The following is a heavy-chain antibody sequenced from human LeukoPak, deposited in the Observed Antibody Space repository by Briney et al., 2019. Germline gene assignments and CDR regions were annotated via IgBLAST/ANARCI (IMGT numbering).Heavy chain of an antibody. V-gene: IGHV4-34*01. J-gene: IGHJ5*02. CDR3: ARHRPGLRYTRGWFDP. D-gene: IGHD3-9*01. CDR2: ITHSGST. CDR1: GESFSASY. Sequence: SETLSPTCAVYGESFSASYWSWIRQPPGKGLEWIGEITHSGSTNYNPSLKSRVTISIDTSKNQFSLKLSSVTAADTAVYYCARHRPGLRYTRGWFDPWGQGTLVTVSS.